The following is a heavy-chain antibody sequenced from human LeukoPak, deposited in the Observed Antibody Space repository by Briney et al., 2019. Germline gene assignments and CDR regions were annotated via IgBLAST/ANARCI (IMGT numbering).Heavy chain of an antibody. V-gene: IGHV3-21*01. CDR1: GFTFSSYA. CDR2: ISSSSSYI. J-gene: IGHJ4*02. CDR3: ARDFPFDY. Sequence: GGSLRLSCAASGFTFSSYAMSWVRQAPGKGLEWVSSISSSSSYICYADSVKGRFTISRDNAKNSLYLQMNSLRAEDTAVYYCARDFPFDYWGQGTLVTVSS.